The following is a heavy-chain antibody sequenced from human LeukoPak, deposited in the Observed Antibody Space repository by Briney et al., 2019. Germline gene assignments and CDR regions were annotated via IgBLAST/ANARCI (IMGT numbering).Heavy chain of an antibody. V-gene: IGHV3-21*01. D-gene: IGHD1-26*01. Sequence: GGSLRLSCAASGFTFSSYSMNWVRQAPGKGLEWVSSISSSSSYIYYADSVKGRFTISRDNAKNSLYLQMNSLRAEDTAVYFCARATWDPNYYYYMDVWGQGTTVTISS. CDR1: GFTFSSYS. CDR2: ISSSSSYI. J-gene: IGHJ6*03. CDR3: ARATWDPNYYYYMDV.